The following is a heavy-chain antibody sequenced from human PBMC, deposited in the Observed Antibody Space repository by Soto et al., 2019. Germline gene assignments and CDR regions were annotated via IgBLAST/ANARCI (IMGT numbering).Heavy chain of an antibody. V-gene: IGHV3-23*01. Sequence: GGSLRLACALCGVSVRNYAMTWVRQAPGKGLEWVSTINTGGISTYYTDSVKGRFTISRDNSQSTLYLQINSLRAEDTAVYYCAKVAGKPWFGSLGGLDTSGQGPLVTVPS. CDR1: GVSVRNYA. J-gene: IGHJ5*02. CDR2: INTGGIST. D-gene: IGHD3-10*01. CDR3: AKVAGKPWFGSLGGLDT.